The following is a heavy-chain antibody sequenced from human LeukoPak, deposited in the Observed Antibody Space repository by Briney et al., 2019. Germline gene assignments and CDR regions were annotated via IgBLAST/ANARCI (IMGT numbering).Heavy chain of an antibody. D-gene: IGHD1-26*01. CDR2: INHSGST. CDR1: GGSFSGYY. J-gene: IGHJ4*02. V-gene: IGHV4-34*01. CDR3: ARGVPSGVYYFDY. Sequence: SETLSLTCAVYGGSFSGYYWSWIRQPRGKGLEWIGEINHSGSTNYNPSLKSRVTISVDTSKNQFSLKLSSVTAADTAVYYCARGVPSGVYYFDYWGQGTLVTVSS.